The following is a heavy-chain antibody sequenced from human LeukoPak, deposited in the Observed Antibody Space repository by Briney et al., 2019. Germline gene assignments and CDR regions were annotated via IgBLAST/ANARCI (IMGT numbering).Heavy chain of an antibody. J-gene: IGHJ5*02. CDR3: ARGYHGSGSYGSSYNWFDP. CDR1: GGSFSGYY. CDR2: IDHSGST. D-gene: IGHD3-10*01. V-gene: IGHV4-34*01. Sequence: SETLSLTCAVYGGSFSGYYWSWIRQPPGKGLEWIGEIDHSGSTNYNPSLKSRVTISVDTSKNQFSLKLSSVTAADTAVYYCARGYHGSGSYGSSYNWFDPWGQGTLVTVSS.